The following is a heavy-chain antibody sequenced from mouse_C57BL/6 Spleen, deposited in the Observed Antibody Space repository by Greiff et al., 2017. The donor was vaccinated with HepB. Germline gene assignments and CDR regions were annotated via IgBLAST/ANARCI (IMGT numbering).Heavy chain of an antibody. Sequence: VQLQQSGAELAKPGASVKLSCKASGYTFTSYWMHWVKQRPGQGLEWIGYINPSSGYTKYNQKFKDKATLTADKSSSTAYMQLSSLTYEDSAVYYCEREGGGLIITAGGGYFDVWGTGTTVTVSS. V-gene: IGHV1-7*01. CDR3: EREGGGLIITAGGGYFDV. CDR1: GYTFTSYW. D-gene: IGHD1-1*01. CDR2: INPSSGYT. J-gene: IGHJ1*03.